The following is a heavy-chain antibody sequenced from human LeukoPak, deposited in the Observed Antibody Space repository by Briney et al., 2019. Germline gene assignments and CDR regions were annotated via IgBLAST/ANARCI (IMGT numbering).Heavy chain of an antibody. CDR2: MYYRGST. V-gene: IGHV4-59*08. CDR3: ARRSMVRGVDY. Sequence: SETLSLTCTVSGDSISSYYWSWIRQPPGKGLEWIGYMYYRGSTNYNPSLKSRVTISVDTSKNQFSLKVTSVTAADTAVYYCARRSMVRGVDYWGQGTLVTVSS. D-gene: IGHD3-10*01. J-gene: IGHJ4*02. CDR1: GDSISSYY.